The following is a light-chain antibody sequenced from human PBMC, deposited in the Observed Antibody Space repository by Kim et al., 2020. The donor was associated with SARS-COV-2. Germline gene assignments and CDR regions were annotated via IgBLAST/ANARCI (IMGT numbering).Light chain of an antibody. CDR1: KLGDKY. J-gene: IGLJ2*01. Sequence: SYELTQPPSVSVSPGQTASITCSGDKLGDKYACWYQQKPGQSPVLVIYQHTKRPSGIPERFSGSNSGNTATLTISGTQAMDEADYYCQAWDSSTAVFGGGTRLTAL. CDR3: QAWDSSTAV. V-gene: IGLV3-1*01. CDR2: QHT.